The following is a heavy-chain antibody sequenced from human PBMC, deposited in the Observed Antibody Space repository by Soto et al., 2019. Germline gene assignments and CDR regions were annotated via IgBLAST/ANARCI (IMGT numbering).Heavy chain of an antibody. CDR3: TTDTPYYDFWSGYYYY. J-gene: IGHJ4*02. CDR1: GFTFSNAW. D-gene: IGHD3-3*01. CDR2: IKSKTDGGTT. V-gene: IGHV3-15*01. Sequence: GGSLRLSCAASGFTFSNAWMSWVRQAPGKGLEWVGRIKSKTDGGTTDYAAPVKGRFTISRDDSKNTLYLQMNSLKTEDTAVYYCTTDTPYYDFWSGYYYYWGQGTLVTVSS.